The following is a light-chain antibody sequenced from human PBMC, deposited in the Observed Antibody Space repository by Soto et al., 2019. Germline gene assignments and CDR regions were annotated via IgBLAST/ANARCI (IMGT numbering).Light chain of an antibody. Sequence: IGLTQSPATLSLSPGERATLSCRASQSVSSYLAWYQQKPGQAPRLLIYDASNRATGIPARFSGSGSGTDFTLTISNLEPEDFAVYYCQQHSHWPPWTFGQGTKVDIK. J-gene: IGKJ1*01. V-gene: IGKV3-11*01. CDR2: DAS. CDR1: QSVSSY. CDR3: QQHSHWPPWT.